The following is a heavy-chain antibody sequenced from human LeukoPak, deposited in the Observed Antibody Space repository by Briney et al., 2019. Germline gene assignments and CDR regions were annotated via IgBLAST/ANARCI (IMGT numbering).Heavy chain of an antibody. CDR1: GSTFSNAW. D-gene: IGHD2-2*01. Sequence: AGSLSLSCAASGSTFSNAWISWVRQAPGKGLEWVGRIQCKTDGATTDYATPVKGRFTISSDDSKNTLYLQMNSRRTGDTAVYYCTTGDIGVVPAAFRYYPFDYWGQGTLVTVAS. J-gene: IGHJ4*02. CDR3: TTGDIGVVPAAFRYYPFDY. V-gene: IGHV3-15*01. CDR2: IQCKTDGATT.